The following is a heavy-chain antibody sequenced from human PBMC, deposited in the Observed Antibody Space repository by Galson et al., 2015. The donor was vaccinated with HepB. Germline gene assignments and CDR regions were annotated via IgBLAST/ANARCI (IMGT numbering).Heavy chain of an antibody. Sequence: SLRLSCAASGFTFSSYGMSWVRQAPGKGLEWVSYISTGSSTKYYADSEKGRITISRDNAKSSLYLQLNSLRDEDTAVYYCARSLGRRGVDPQPYYFDYWGQGTLVTVSS. CDR1: GFTFSSYG. V-gene: IGHV3-48*02. CDR2: ISTGSSTK. D-gene: IGHD3-10*01. CDR3: ARSLGRRGVDPQPYYFDY. J-gene: IGHJ4*02.